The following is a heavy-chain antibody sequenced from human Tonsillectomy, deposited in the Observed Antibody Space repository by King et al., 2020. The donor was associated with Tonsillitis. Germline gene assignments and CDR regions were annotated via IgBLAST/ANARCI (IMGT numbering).Heavy chain of an antibody. D-gene: IGHD4-17*01. J-gene: IGHJ4*02. CDR1: GVSISSNSYH. CDR2: VYYSESI. Sequence: QLQESGPGLVKPSETLSLTCTVSGVSISSNSYHWGWIRQPPGRGLEWIGSVYYSESIYLNPSLKSRVTISVDTSKNHFSLKLSSVTAADTAVYYCARQDYGDYFDYWGQGTLVTVSS. CDR3: ARQDYGDYFDY. V-gene: IGHV4-39*01.